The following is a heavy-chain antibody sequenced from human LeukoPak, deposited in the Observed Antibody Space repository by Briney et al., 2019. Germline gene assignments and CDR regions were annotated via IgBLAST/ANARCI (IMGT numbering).Heavy chain of an antibody. Sequence: NPSETLSLTCTVSGGSISIYYWSWIRQPAGKGLEWIGRIYTSGSTNYNPSLKSRVTMSVDTSKNQFSLKLSSVTAADTAVYYCARERVKQQLDAFDIWGQGTMVTVSS. D-gene: IGHD6-13*01. CDR1: GGSISIYY. J-gene: IGHJ3*02. CDR3: ARERVKQQLDAFDI. CDR2: IYTSGST. V-gene: IGHV4-4*07.